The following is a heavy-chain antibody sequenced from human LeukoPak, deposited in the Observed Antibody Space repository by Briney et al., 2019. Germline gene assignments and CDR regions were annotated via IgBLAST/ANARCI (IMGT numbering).Heavy chain of an antibody. J-gene: IGHJ4*02. CDR3: ASIGLGSRRDY. V-gene: IGHV3-7*02. CDR2: IKQDGSEK. D-gene: IGHD3/OR15-3a*01. Sequence: GGALRLSCAASGFTFSSYWMNWGRQAPGKGVGWVANIKQDGSEKYYVDSVKGRFTMSRDNAKNSLYLQMNSLRAEDTAIYYCASIGLGSRRDYWGQGTLVTVSS. CDR1: GFTFSSYW.